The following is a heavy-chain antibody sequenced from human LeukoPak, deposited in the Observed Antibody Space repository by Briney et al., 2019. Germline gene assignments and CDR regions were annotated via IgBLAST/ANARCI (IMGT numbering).Heavy chain of an antibody. J-gene: IGHJ4*02. V-gene: IGHV4-31*03. CDR1: GGSISSGGYY. CDR3: ARGYYDSSGYYYFDY. CDR2: IYYSGST. D-gene: IGHD3-22*01. Sequence: SQTLSLTCTVSGGSISSGGYYWSWIRQHPGKGLEWIGYIYYSGSTYCNPSLKSRVTISVDTSKNQFSLKLSSVTAADTAVYYCARGYYDSSGYYYFDYWGQGTLVTVSS.